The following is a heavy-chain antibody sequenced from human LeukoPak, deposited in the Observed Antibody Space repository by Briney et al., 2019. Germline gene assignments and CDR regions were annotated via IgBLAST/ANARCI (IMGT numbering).Heavy chain of an antibody. CDR1: GGSISSYY. J-gene: IGHJ2*01. CDR2: IYYSGST. CDR3: ARDQGYYDSSGYYPYWYFDL. Sequence: SETLSLTCTVSGGSISSYYWSWIRQPPGKGLEWIGYIYYSGSTSYNPSLKSRVTISVDTSKNQFSLKLSSVTAADTAVYYCARDQGYYDSSGYYPYWYFDLWGRGTLVTVSS. D-gene: IGHD3-22*01. V-gene: IGHV4-59*12.